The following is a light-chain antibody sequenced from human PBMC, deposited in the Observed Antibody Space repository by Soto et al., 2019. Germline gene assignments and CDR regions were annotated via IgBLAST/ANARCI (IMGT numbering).Light chain of an antibody. Sequence: DIQMTQSPSSLSASVGDRVTITCRASQTIHSYLNWYQQRPGRAPRLLIYSTSTLHNGVPSRFSASGSGTDFTLTIIRLQPEDFAVYLCQQSYTTPNTFGQGTRLEIK. V-gene: IGKV1-39*01. J-gene: IGKJ2*01. CDR3: QQSYTTPNT. CDR1: QTIHSY. CDR2: STS.